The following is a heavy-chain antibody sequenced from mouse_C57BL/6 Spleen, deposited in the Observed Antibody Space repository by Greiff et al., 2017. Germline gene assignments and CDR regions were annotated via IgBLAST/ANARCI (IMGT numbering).Heavy chain of an antibody. CDR2: IDPSDSYT. Sequence: QVQLQQPGAELVKPGASVKLSCKASGYTFTSYWMQWVKQRPGQGLEWIGEIDPSDSYTNYNQKFKGKATLTVDTSSSTAYMQLSSLTSEDSAVYYCARRRVYYAMDYWGQGTSGTVSS. CDR3: ARRRVYYAMDY. CDR1: GYTFTSYW. J-gene: IGHJ4*01. V-gene: IGHV1-50*01.